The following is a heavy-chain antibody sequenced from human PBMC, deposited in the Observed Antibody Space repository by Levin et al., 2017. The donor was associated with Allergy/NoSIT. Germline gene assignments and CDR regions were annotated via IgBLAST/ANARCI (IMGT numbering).Heavy chain of an antibody. CDR3: ARLLRQQLGGFDP. V-gene: IGHV4-39*01. CDR2: IYYSGST. J-gene: IGHJ5*02. Sequence: SETLSLTCTVSGGSISSSSYYWGWIRQPPGKGLEWIGSIYYSGSTYYNPSLKSRVTISVDTSKNQFSLKLSSVTAADTAVYYCARLLRQQLGGFDPWGQGTLVTVSS. CDR1: GGSISSSSYY. D-gene: IGHD6-13*01.